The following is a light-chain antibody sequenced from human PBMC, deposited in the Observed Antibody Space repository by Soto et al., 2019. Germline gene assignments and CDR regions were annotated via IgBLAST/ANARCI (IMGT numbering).Light chain of an antibody. V-gene: IGLV4-69*01. J-gene: IGLJ2*01. CDR3: QTWGSGIPVV. Sequence: QLVLTQSPSASASLGASVKLTCTLSSAHSSYAIAWHQQQPEKGPRYLMKLNSDGSHSKGDGIPDRFSGSSSGAERYLTISSLQSEDEADYYCQTWGSGIPVVFGGGTKLTVL. CDR2: LNSDGSH. CDR1: SAHSSYA.